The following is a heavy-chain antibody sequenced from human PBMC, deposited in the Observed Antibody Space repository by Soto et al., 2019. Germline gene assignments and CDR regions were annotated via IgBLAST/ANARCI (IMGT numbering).Heavy chain of an antibody. J-gene: IGHJ4*02. CDR3: APSPRSPPYGDYG. CDR1: GGTFSSYA. V-gene: IGHV1-69*12. D-gene: IGHD4-17*01. Sequence: QVQLVQSGAEVKKPGSSVKVSCKASGGTFSSYAISWVRQAPGQGLEWMGGIIPIFGTANYAQKLQGRVTITEDEYTSTAYMELSSLRYEDTAVYYCAPSPRSPPYGDYGWGQGTLFNVSS. CDR2: IIPIFGTA.